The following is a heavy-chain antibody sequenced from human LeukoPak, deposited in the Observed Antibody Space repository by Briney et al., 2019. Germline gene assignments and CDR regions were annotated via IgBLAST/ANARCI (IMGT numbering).Heavy chain of an antibody. J-gene: IGHJ6*02. CDR1: GYTFTSYD. V-gene: IGHV1-8*01. D-gene: IGHD3-22*01. CDR2: MNPNSGNT. Sequence: ASVQVSCKASGYTFTSYDINWVRQATGQGLEWMGWMNPNSGNTGYAQKFQGRVTMTRNTSISTAYMELSSLRSEDTAVYYCARVLNDSSGYYGYYYYGMDVWGQGTTVTVSS. CDR3: ARVLNDSSGYYGYYYYGMDV.